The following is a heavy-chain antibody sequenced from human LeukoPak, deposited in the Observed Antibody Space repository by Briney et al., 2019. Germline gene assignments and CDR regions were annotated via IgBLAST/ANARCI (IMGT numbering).Heavy chain of an antibody. J-gene: IGHJ4*02. D-gene: IGHD3-16*02. CDR1: GFTVSYDY. Sequence: GGSLRLSCAASGFTVSYDYVSWVRQAPGKGLEWVSVIYSGGSTYYTDSVKGRFTISRDNSKNTLYLQMNSLRAEDTAVYYCARGRPEGSYYFDYWGQGTLVTVSS. CDR2: IYSGGST. CDR3: ARGRPEGSYYFDY. V-gene: IGHV3-66*01.